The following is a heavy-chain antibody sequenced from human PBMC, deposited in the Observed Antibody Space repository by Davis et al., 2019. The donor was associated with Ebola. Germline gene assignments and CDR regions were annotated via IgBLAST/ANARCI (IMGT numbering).Heavy chain of an antibody. CDR1: GYSFTNYW. J-gene: IGHJ4*02. CDR2: IHPRDSYT. V-gene: IGHV5-10-1*01. Sequence: PGGSLRLSCQVSGYSFTNYWITWVRHVPGRGLEWLGRIHPRDSYTSYSPSFQGHVTFSVDRSSTTAYLQWSSLQVSDSAMYYCTRPYWSGGDDGGDYWGRGTLITVSS. D-gene: IGHD3-3*01. CDR3: TRPYWSGGDDGGDY.